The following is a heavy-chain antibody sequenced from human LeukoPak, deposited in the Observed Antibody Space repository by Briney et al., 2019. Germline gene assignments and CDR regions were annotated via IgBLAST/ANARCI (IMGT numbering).Heavy chain of an antibody. CDR1: GYTFTVHY. J-gene: IGHJ4*02. V-gene: IGHV1-2*02. CDR3: ARKGYYDSSGYYYDAVDY. D-gene: IGHD3-22*01. Sequence: ASVKVSCKASGYTFTVHYIHWVRQAPGQGPEWMGWINPNSGDANYPQKFQGRVTMTRDTSISTAYMELSRLRSDDTAVYYCARKGYYDSSGYYYDAVDYWGQGTLVTVSS. CDR2: INPNSGDA.